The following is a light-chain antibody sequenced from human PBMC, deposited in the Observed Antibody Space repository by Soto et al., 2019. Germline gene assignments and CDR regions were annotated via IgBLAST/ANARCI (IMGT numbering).Light chain of an antibody. CDR2: ATS. J-gene: IGKJ1*01. CDR3: QQYNKGPPWT. V-gene: IGKV3-15*01. CDR1: EGVGTN. Sequence: VMTQSPATLSVSPGDSATLSCRASEGVGTNLAWYQQTPGQGPRLLIYATSTRATGIPARFSGSGSGTEFTLTNSGLQSEDFAIYYCQQYNKGPPWTFGQGTKVEIK.